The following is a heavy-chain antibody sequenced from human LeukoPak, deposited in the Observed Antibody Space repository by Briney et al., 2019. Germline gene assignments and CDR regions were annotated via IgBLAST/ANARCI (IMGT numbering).Heavy chain of an antibody. V-gene: IGHV3-23*01. CDR1: GFTFSSYA. CDR2: ISGSGGST. CDR3: VKGSTDVRPYYFDY. Sequence: GGSLRLSCAASGFTFSSYAMSWVRQAPGKGLEWVSAISGSGGSTYYADSVKGRFTISRDNSKNTLYLQMNTLRAEDTAVYYCVKGSTDVRPYYFDYWGQGTLVTVSS. J-gene: IGHJ4*02. D-gene: IGHD5/OR15-5a*01.